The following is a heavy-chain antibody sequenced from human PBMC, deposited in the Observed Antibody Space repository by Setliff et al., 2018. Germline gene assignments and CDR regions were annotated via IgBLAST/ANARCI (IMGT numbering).Heavy chain of an antibody. D-gene: IGHD1-26*01. CDR3: AIDMSPDIMWELPVDS. Sequence: GSLRLSCAASGFSFSRYGMHWVRQPPGKGLEWVAVIYYDGSNTHYTDSVEGRFTISRDNSKNTLYLQMNSLGAEDTAMYYCAIDMSPDIMWELPVDSWGQGTLVTVSA. J-gene: IGHJ4*02. CDR1: GFSFSRYG. CDR2: IYYDGSNT. V-gene: IGHV3-33*01.